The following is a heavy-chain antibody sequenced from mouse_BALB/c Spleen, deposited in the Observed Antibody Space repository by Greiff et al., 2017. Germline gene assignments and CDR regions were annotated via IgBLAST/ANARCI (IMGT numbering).Heavy chain of an antibody. CDR2: IGYSGST. V-gene: IGHV3-2*02. CDR1: GYSFTSDYA. CDR3: ARGEYDSSYDFDY. D-gene: IGHD1-1*01. Sequence: VQLKQSGPGLVKPSQSLSLTCTVTGYSFTSDYAWSWLRHFPGNQLGWMGYIGYSGSTSYNPTLNSRISITRDTSKNQFFLQLNTVTTEDTATYYCARGEYDSSYDFDYWGQGTTLTVSS. J-gene: IGHJ2*01.